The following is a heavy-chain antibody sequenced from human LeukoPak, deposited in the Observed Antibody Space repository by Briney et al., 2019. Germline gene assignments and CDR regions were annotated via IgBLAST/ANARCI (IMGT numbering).Heavy chain of an antibody. CDR3: ARPALPNGSGWYYFDY. CDR1: GGSISSYY. CDR2: IYYSGST. V-gene: IGHV4-59*01. J-gene: IGHJ4*02. Sequence: SETLSLTCTVSGGSISSYYWSWIRQPPGKGLEWIGFIYYSGSTTYNPSLKSRVTMSVDTSQNQFSLKLSSVTAADTAVYYCARPALPNGSGWYYFDYWGQGALVTVSS. D-gene: IGHD6-19*01.